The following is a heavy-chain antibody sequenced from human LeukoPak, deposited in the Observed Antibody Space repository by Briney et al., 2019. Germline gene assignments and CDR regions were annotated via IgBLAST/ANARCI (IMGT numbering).Heavy chain of an antibody. Sequence: GASVTVSCKASGYTFTGYYMHWVRQAPGQGPEWMGWINPNSGGTNYAQKFQGRVTMTRDTSISTAYMELSRLRSDDTAVYYCARAAWEFAAIRNNWFDPWGQGTLVTVSS. V-gene: IGHV1-2*02. J-gene: IGHJ5*02. CDR1: GYTFTGYY. D-gene: IGHD1-26*01. CDR3: ARAAWEFAAIRNNWFDP. CDR2: INPNSGGT.